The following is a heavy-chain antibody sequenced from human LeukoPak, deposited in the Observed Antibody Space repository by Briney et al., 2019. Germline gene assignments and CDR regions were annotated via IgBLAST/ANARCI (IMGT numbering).Heavy chain of an antibody. V-gene: IGHV1-2*02. J-gene: IGHJ4*02. Sequence: ASVKVSCKSSGYTFTGYYIHWVRQAPGQGLEWMGWINPNSGGTNYAQKFQGRVTMTRDTSISTAYMELSRLKSDDTAVYYCAREGSGWFVFDYWGQGTLVTVSS. CDR1: GYTFTGYY. CDR2: INPNSGGT. D-gene: IGHD6-19*01. CDR3: AREGSGWFVFDY.